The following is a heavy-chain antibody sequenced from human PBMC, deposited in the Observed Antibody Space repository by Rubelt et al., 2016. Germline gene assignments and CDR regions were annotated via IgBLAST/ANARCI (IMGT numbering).Heavy chain of an antibody. V-gene: IGHV3-30*04. D-gene: IGHD3-3*01. CDR2: ISYDGSNK. CDR3: ARESGYDFWSGGGFDY. Sequence: VQLVESGGGVVQPGRSLRLSCAASGFTFSSYAMHWVRQAPGKGLEWVAVISYDGSNKYYADSVKGRFTISRDNSKNTLYLQMNSLRAEDTAVYYCARESGYDFWSGGGFDYWGQGTLVTVSS. J-gene: IGHJ4*02. CDR1: GFTFSSYA.